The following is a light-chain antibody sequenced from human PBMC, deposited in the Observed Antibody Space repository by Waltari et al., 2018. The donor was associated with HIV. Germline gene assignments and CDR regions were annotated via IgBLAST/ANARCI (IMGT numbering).Light chain of an antibody. J-gene: IGKJ3*01. V-gene: IGKV1-39*01. Sequence: DIQMTQSPSSMSASVGDRVTITCRATQRISNYLNWYQQRPGKAPKLLISVASSLQSGVPSRFSGSGSGTDFTLTISSLQPEDFATYYCQQSHSTPRTFGPGTRVDIK. CDR3: QQSHSTPRT. CDR1: QRISNY. CDR2: VAS.